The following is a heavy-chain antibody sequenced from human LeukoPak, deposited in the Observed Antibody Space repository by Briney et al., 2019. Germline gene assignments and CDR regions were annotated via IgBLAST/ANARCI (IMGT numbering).Heavy chain of an antibody. D-gene: IGHD2-2*01. CDR2: ISYDGSNK. V-gene: IGHV3-30*18. CDR1: GFTFSSYG. CDR3: AKDLYCSSTSCYWHRYYYYYYGMDV. J-gene: IGHJ6*02. Sequence: PGGSLRLSCAASGFTFSSYGMHWVRQAPGKGLEWVAVISYDGSNKYYADSVKGRFTISRDNSKNTLYLQMNSLRAEDTAVYYCAKDLYCSSTSCYWHRYYYYYYGMDVWGQGTTVTVSS.